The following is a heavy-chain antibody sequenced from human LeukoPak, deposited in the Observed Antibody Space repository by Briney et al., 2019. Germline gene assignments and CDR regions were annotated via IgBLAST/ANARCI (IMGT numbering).Heavy chain of an antibody. D-gene: IGHD6-25*01. CDR1: GFTFSTRP. CDR3: ARDPGSDQRDWYFDV. V-gene: IGHV3-74*01. CDR2: INSDGSDI. Sequence: GGSLRLSCSASGFTFSTRPMHWVRQAPAKGLVWLSRINSDGSDIGYADSVRGRFTISRDNAKNTVYLQMNSLRAEDSAVYYCARDPGSDQRDWYFDVWGRGTLVTVSS. J-gene: IGHJ2*01.